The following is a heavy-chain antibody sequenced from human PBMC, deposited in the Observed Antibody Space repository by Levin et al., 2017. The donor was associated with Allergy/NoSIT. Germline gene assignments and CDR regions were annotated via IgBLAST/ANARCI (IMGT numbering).Heavy chain of an antibody. CDR2: IYPADSDT. D-gene: IGHD3-22*01. Sequence: KLGESLKISCKASGYSFIGYWIGWVRQMPGKGLEWMGIIYPADSDTRYSPSFQGQVTISVDKSISTAYLQWSGLKASDTAMYYCARHRYYDNSDRYYFLGRHDAFDMWGQGTMVTVSS. V-gene: IGHV5-51*01. CDR1: GYSFIGYW. CDR3: ARHRYYDNSDRYYFLGRHDAFDM. J-gene: IGHJ3*02.